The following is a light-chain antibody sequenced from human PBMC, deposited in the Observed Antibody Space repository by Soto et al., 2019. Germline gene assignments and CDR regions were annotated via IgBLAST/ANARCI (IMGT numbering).Light chain of an antibody. CDR3: QKCDYLPI. CDR2: GAS. V-gene: IGKV3-15*01. Sequence: EIVMTQSPATLSVSPGERVTLSCRASQSVSSNLAWYQQKPGQAPRLLIYGASSKASGIPARFSGSGSETDFTLTISSLQSEDVATYYCQKCDYLPIFGPGTTVDFK. CDR1: QSVSSN. J-gene: IGKJ3*01.